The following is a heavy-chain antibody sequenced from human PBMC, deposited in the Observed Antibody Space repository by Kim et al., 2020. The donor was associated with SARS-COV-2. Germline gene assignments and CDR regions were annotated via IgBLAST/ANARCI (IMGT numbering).Heavy chain of an antibody. D-gene: IGHD3-10*01. V-gene: IGHV3-49*04. Sequence: GGSLRHSCTTSGFTFGKFAMSWVRQAPGKGLEWVGFVRSKDFGGTTEYAASVKGRFVISRDDSKSIAYLQMNGLKTEDTAVYYCTRQRGYMDVWGRGTAV. J-gene: IGHJ6*03. CDR2: VRSKDFGGTT. CDR1: GFTFGKFA. CDR3: TRQRGYMDV.